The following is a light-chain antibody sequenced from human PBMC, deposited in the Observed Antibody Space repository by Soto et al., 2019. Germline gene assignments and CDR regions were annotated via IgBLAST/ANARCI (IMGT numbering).Light chain of an antibody. J-gene: IGLJ2*01. CDR1: SSDVGGYKY. CDR2: EVS. V-gene: IGLV2-8*01. Sequence: QSALTQPPSASGSPGQSVTISCTGTSSDVGGYKYVSWYQQHPGKAPKLMIYEVSKRPSGVPDRFSGSKSGNTASLTVSGLQADDEADYYCSSYAGSNIVLFGGGTKL. CDR3: SSYAGSNIVL.